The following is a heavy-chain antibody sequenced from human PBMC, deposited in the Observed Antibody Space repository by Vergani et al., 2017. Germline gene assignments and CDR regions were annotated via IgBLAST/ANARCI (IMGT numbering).Heavy chain of an antibody. CDR3: ARENYDFWSGYYHYYMDV. CDR1: GYTFTSYA. CDR2: INAGNGNT. J-gene: IGHJ6*03. V-gene: IGHV1-3*01. D-gene: IGHD3-3*01. Sequence: QVQLVQSGAEVKKPGASVKVSCKASGYTFTSYAMHWVRQAPGQRLEWMGWINAGNGNTKYSQKFQGRVTITADKSTSTAYMELSSLRSEDTAVYYCARENYDFWSGYYHYYMDVWGKGTTVTVSS.